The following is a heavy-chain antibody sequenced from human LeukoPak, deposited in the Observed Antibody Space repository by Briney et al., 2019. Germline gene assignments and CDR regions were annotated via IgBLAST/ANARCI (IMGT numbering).Heavy chain of an antibody. J-gene: IGHJ5*02. D-gene: IGHD3-10*01. CDR2: ISGSGGST. V-gene: IGHV3-23*01. Sequence: GGSLRLSCAASGFTFSSYAMSWVRQAPGKGLEWVSAISGSGGSTYYADSVKGRFTISRDNSKNTLYLQMNSLRAEDTAVYYCAKDRGVHYYGSERGLFNWFDPWGQGTLVTVSS. CDR3: AKDRGVHYYGSERGLFNWFDP. CDR1: GFTFSSYA.